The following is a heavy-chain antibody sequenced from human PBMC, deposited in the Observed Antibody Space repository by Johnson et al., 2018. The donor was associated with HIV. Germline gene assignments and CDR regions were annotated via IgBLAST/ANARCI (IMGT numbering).Heavy chain of an antibody. CDR1: GFTFSSYA. Sequence: QVQLVESGGGLVKPGGSLRLSSPASGFTFSSYAMHWVRQAPGKGLEWVAVISYDGGSKYYADSAKGRFTVSRDNSNNTLFLQMNSLRADDTGVYYCAKDKFMFLDNPVDAFDVWGQGTVVTVSS. D-gene: IGHD3/OR15-3a*01. J-gene: IGHJ3*01. V-gene: IGHV3-30*04. CDR3: AKDKFMFLDNPVDAFDV. CDR2: ISYDGGSK.